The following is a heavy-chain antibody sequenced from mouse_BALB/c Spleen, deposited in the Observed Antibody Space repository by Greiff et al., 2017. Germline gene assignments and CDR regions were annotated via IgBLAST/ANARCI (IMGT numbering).Heavy chain of an antibody. CDR2: ISTYYGDA. CDR3: ARSGLRGYFDY. J-gene: IGHJ2*01. Sequence: QVQLKESGAELVRPGVSVKISCKGSGYTFTDYAMHWVKQSHAKSLEWIGVISTYYGDASYNQKFKGKATMTVDKSSSTAYMELARLTSEDSAIYYCARSGLRGYFDYWGQGTTLTVSS. CDR1: GYTFTDYA. D-gene: IGHD2-4*01. V-gene: IGHV1S137*01.